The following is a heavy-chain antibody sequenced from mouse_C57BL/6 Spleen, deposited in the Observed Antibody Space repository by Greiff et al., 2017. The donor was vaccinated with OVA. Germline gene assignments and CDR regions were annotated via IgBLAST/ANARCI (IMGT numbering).Heavy chain of an antibody. J-gene: IGHJ4*01. D-gene: IGHD1-1*01. V-gene: IGHV5-6*01. Sequence: EVQLVQSGADLVKPGASLKLSCAASGFTFSSYGMSWVRQTPDKRLEWVATISSGGSYTYYPDSVKGRFTISRDNAKNTLYLQMSSRKYEDTAMYYCARHVIYTGDYAMDDWGKGTSVTVSS. CDR3: ARHVIYTGDYAMDD. CDR1: GFTFSSYG. CDR2: ISSGGSYT.